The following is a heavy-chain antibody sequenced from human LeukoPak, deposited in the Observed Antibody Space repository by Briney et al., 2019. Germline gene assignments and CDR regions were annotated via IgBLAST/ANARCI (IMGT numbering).Heavy chain of an antibody. CDR3: ARTRNSYYDFWSGQADY. CDR1: GYTFTSYY. Sequence: ASVKVSCKASGYTFTSYYMHWVRQAPGQGLEWMGIINPSGGSTGYAQKFQGRVTMTRDTSTSTVYMELSSLRSEDTAVYYCARTRNSYYDFWSGQADYWGQGTLVTVSS. J-gene: IGHJ4*02. CDR2: INPSGGST. V-gene: IGHV1-46*01. D-gene: IGHD3-3*01.